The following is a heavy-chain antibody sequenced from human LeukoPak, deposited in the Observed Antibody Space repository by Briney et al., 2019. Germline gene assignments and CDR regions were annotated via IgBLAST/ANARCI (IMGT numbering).Heavy chain of an antibody. Sequence: SETLSLTCAVYGGSFSGYYWSWIRQPPGKGLEWIGEINHSGSTNYNPSLKSRVTISVDTSKNQFSLKLSSATAADTAVYYCARISSSGSYSDAFDIWGQGTMVTVSS. CDR3: ARISSSGSYSDAFDI. J-gene: IGHJ3*02. CDR2: INHSGST. D-gene: IGHD3-22*01. CDR1: GGSFSGYY. V-gene: IGHV4-34*01.